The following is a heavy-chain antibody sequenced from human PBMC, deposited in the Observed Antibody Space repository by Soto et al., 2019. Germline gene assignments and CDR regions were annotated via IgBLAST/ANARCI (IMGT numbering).Heavy chain of an antibody. V-gene: IGHV4-39*01. CDR3: ARIRRVCSGGSCYSGPYYYYGMDV. CDR1: GGSISSSSYY. CDR2: IYYSGST. J-gene: IGHJ6*02. D-gene: IGHD2-15*01. Sequence: SETLSLTCTVSGGSISSSSYYWGWIRQPPGKGLEWIGSIYYSGSTYYNPSLKSRVTISVDTSKDQFSLKLSSVTAADTAVYYCARIRRVCSGGSCYSGPYYYYGMDVWGQGTTVTVSS.